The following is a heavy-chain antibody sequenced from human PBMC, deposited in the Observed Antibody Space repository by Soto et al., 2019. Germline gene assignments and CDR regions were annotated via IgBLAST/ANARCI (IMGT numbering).Heavy chain of an antibody. CDR3: ARDRGNSPDLFDY. CDR1: GGSIDSDDYY. D-gene: IGHD1-1*01. Sequence: SETLSLTCTVSGGSIDSDDYYWTWIRQPPGKGLEWIGYIYSSGRTSYNPSLESRLTISIDTSKNQFSLHLNSVSAADTAVYFCARDRGNSPDLFDYWGPGTLVTVSS. CDR2: IYSSGRT. V-gene: IGHV4-30-4*01. J-gene: IGHJ4*02.